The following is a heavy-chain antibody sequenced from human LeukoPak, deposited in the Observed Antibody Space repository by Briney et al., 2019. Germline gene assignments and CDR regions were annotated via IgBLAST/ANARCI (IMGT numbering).Heavy chain of an antibody. D-gene: IGHD2-15*01. V-gene: IGHV4-38-2*02. J-gene: IGHJ3*01. Sequence: SETLSLTCTVSGYSIISTYYWSWIRQPPGKGLEWIGSVYHSGSAYYNPSLKSRVTISVDRSKNQFSLKLSSVTAADTAVYYCANADRYCSSGSCPVPDAFDFWGQGTMVTVSS. CDR3: ANADRYCSSGSCPVPDAFDF. CDR1: GYSIISTYY. CDR2: VYHSGSA.